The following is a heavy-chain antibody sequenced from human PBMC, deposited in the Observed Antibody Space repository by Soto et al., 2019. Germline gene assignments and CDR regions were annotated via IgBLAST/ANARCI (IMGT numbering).Heavy chain of an antibody. Sequence: EVQLVESGGGLVQPGGSLRLSCAASGFTFGSYGINWVRQAPGKGLEWVSYISSSSSTIYYADSVKGRFTISRDNAKNSLYLQMNSLRDEDTAVYYCARDSQLERRAGWFDPWGQGTLVTVSS. CDR1: GFTFGSYG. CDR3: ARDSQLERRAGWFDP. D-gene: IGHD1-1*01. V-gene: IGHV3-48*02. J-gene: IGHJ5*02. CDR2: ISSSSSTI.